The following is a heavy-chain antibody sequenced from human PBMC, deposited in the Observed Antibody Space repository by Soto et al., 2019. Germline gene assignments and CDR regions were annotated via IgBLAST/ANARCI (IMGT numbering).Heavy chain of an antibody. J-gene: IGHJ3*01. CDR1: GVTVSNAW. D-gene: IGHD2-2*01. V-gene: IGHV3-15*01. CDR2: IKSKTDGGTT. Sequence: PGGSLRLSCAASGVTVSNAWMSWVRQDPGKGLEWVGRIKSKTDGGTTDYAAPVKGRFTISRDDSKNTLYLQMNSLKTEDTAVYYCTTELLVVVPPSWGQGTMVTVSS. CDR3: TTELLVVVPPS.